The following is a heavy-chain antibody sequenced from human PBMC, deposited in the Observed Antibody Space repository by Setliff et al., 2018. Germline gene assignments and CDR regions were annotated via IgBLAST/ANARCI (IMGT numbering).Heavy chain of an antibody. CDR1: GYSFSSNA. CDR2: IHAGSSNT. J-gene: IGHJ5*02. V-gene: IGHV1-3*01. D-gene: IGHD3-3*02. CDR3: ARGRHRLSIRSNWFDP. Sequence: GASVKVSCKASGYSFSSNAFHWVRQAPGQTLEWMGWIHAGSSNTLDSQRFQDRITISRDTSATTVHMELSSLRSEDTALYYCARGRHRLSIRSNWFDPWGQGTLVTVSS.